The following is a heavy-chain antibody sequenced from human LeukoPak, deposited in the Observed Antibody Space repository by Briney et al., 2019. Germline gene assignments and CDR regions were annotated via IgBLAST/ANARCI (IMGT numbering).Heavy chain of an antibody. CDR3: ARDTGGRGWFDP. J-gene: IGHJ5*02. V-gene: IGHV3-48*01. CDR1: GFTFSTYS. CDR2: ISADSSTI. D-gene: IGHD2-8*02. Sequence: GGSLRLSYAASGFTFSTYSMNWVRQAPGKGLEWVSYISADSSTIYYADSVKGRFTISRDNAKNSLYLQMNSLRAEDTAVYYCARDTGGRGWFDPWGQGTLVTVSS.